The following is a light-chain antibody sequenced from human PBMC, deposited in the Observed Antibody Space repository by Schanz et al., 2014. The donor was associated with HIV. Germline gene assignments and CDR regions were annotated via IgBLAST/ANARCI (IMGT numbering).Light chain of an antibody. V-gene: IGKV3-20*01. CDR1: QSLGGSQ. Sequence: EIVLTQSPATLSLSPGERATLSCRASQSLGGSQLAWYQHKPGQAPRLLIYGASNRATGIPDRFSGGGSGTDFTLTITRLEAEDVAVYWCQQYSTSPRTFGQGTKVEIK. J-gene: IGKJ1*01. CDR2: GAS. CDR3: QQYSTSPRT.